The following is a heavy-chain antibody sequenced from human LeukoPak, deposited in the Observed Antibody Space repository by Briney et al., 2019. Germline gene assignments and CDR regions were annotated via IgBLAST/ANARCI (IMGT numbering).Heavy chain of an antibody. J-gene: IGHJ4*02. CDR1: GFTFSSYA. D-gene: IGHD6-19*01. V-gene: IGHV3-48*04. CDR3: AAREASSGQTPDY. Sequence: GGSLRLSRAASGFTFSSYAMSWVRQAPGKGLEWVSYISSSGSTIYYADSVKGRFTISRDNAKNSLYLQMNSLRAEDTAVYYCAAREASSGQTPDYWGQGTLVTVSS. CDR2: ISSSGSTI.